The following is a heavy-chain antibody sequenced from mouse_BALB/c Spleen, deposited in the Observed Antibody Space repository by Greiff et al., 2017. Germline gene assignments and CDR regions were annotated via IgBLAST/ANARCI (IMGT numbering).Heavy chain of an antibody. D-gene: IGHD2-4*01. CDR3: ARRGITDTPFAY. CDR1: GYTFTNYW. Sequence: QVQLQQSGAELVRPGTSVKISCKASGYTFTNYWLGWVKQRPGHGLEWIGDIYPGGGYTNYNEKFKGKATLTADTSSSTAYMQLSSLTSEDSAVYFCARRGITDTPFAYWGQGTLVTVSA. CDR2: IYPGGGYT. J-gene: IGHJ3*01. V-gene: IGHV1-63*02.